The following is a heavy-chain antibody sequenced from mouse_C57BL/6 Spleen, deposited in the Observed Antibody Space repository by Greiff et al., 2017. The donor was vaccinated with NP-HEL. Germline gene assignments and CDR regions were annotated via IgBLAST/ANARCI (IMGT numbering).Heavy chain of an antibody. CDR1: GFTFSSYA. D-gene: IGHD1-1*01. CDR2: ISDGGSYT. V-gene: IGHV5-4*01. CDR3: ARGDYSYYYAMDY. Sequence: EVQGVESGGGLVKPGGSLKLSCAASGFTFSSYAMSWVRQTPEKRLEWVATISDGGSYTYYPDNVKGRFTISRDNAKNNLYLQMSHLQSEDTAMYYCARGDYSYYYAMDYWGQGTSVTVSS. J-gene: IGHJ4*01.